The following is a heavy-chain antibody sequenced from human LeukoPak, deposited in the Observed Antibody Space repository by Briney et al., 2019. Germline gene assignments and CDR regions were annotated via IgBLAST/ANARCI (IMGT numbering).Heavy chain of an antibody. Sequence: ASVKVSCKASGYTFTGYYMHWVRQAPGQGLEWVGWINPNSGGTNYAQKFQGRVTMTRDTSISTAYMELSRLRSDDTAVYYCARAFPPWAAAGTAYAFDIWGQGTMVTVSS. J-gene: IGHJ3*02. CDR3: ARAFPPWAAAGTAYAFDI. CDR1: GYTFTGYY. CDR2: INPNSGGT. V-gene: IGHV1-2*02. D-gene: IGHD6-13*01.